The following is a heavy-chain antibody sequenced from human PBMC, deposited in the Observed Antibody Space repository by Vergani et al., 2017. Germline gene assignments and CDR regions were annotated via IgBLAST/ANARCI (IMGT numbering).Heavy chain of an antibody. D-gene: IGHD3-9*01. CDR3: ANGVYKDYDILTGYYTRGGHFDY. CDR2: ISGSGGST. V-gene: IGHV3-23*04. J-gene: IGHJ4*02. Sequence: EVQLVESGGGLVQPGGSLRLSCAASGFTFSSYAMSWVRQAPGKGLEWVSAISGSGGSTYYADSVKGRFTISRDHSKNTLYLQMNSLRAEDTAVYYCANGVYKDYDILTGYYTRGGHFDYWGQGTLVTVSS. CDR1: GFTFSSYA.